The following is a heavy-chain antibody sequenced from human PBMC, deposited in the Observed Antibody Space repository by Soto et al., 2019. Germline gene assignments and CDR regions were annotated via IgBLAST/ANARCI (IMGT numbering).Heavy chain of an antibody. D-gene: IGHD4-17*01. CDR3: ARGRGGSYGGNSAHFDI. Sequence: QVQLVESGGGVVQPGTSLRLSCGASGFTFSGFGMHWVRQAPGKGLEWVAVIWYDGSKKYYADCVKGRFTISRDNSKNALYLQMNSLRAEDTAVYYCARGRGGSYGGNSAHFDIWGQGTLVTVSS. CDR1: GFTFSGFG. CDR2: IWYDGSKK. V-gene: IGHV3-33*01. J-gene: IGHJ3*02.